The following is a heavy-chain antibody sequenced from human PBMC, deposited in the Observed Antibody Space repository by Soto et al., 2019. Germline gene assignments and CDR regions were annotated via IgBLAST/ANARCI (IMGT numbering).Heavy chain of an antibody. V-gene: IGHV1-3*01. J-gene: IGHJ3*02. CDR3: ARVWSDCSSPSCYDKDAFDI. CDR1: GDTFTSYT. CDR2: INAGVGNR. Sequence: QVHLVQSGPEVKKPGASVKVSCKTSGDTFTSYTIHWVRQAPGQRLEWMGWINAGVGNRKYSQKFQGSVTITRDTSATTVYMELSSLTSEDTALYYCARVWSDCSSPSCYDKDAFDIWGQGTMVTVSS. D-gene: IGHD3-3*01.